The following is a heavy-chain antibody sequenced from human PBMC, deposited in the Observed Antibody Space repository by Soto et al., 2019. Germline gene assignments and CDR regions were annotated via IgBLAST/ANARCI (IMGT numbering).Heavy chain of an antibody. V-gene: IGHV4-4*02. CDR3: GCRVPGNSVDY. CDR1: GGSFTSINW. J-gene: IGHJ4*02. Sequence: SETLSLTCAVSGGSFTSINWWTWVRRPLRQGLVCIGKITRTGSTNYNPTPKSRVTISLDKSGNQFSLKVTSLTAADTAVYYCGCRVPGNSVDYWGQGSLVPVSS. D-gene: IGHD5-12*01. CDR2: ITRTGST.